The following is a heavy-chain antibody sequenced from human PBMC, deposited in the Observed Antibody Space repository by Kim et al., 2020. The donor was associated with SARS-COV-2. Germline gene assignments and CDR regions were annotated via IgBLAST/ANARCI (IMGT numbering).Heavy chain of an antibody. CDR1: GDTFSNYA. V-gene: IGHV1-69*06. D-gene: IGHD3-10*01. J-gene: IGHJ4*02. CDR3: ARAERDYYVSGNLDY. CDR2: IIPIFGTA. Sequence: SVKVSCKASGDTFSNYAFSWVRQAPGQGLEWMGGIIPIFGTANYAQKFQGRVTITADKSTSTAYMELSSLRSEDTAMYYCARAERDYYVSGNLDYWGQGTLVTVSS.